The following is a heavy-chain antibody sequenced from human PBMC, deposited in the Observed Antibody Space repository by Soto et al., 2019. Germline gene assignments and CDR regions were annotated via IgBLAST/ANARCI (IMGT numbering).Heavy chain of an antibody. Sequence: TLSLTCSVSGAALNSGNYYWSWIRQVPGKGLEWIGHIYVTGAVDYNPSLRDRITTSQDTSERQFSLNLRLVTAADTAVYYCARLRIATNNYKWFDPWGQGTLVTVSS. CDR2: IYVTGAV. CDR1: GAALNSGNYY. CDR3: ARLRIATNNYKWFDP. J-gene: IGHJ5*02. V-gene: IGHV4-31*03. D-gene: IGHD2-21*01.